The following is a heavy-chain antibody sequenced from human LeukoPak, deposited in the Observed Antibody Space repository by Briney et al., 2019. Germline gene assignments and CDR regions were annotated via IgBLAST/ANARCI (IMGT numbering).Heavy chain of an antibody. V-gene: IGHV3-30*18. CDR3: AKEWLWEGFYYGPNV. CDR2: ISYDGSKK. CDR1: GFRFSNYG. D-gene: IGHD1-26*01. Sequence: GGSLRLSCAPSGFRFSNYGMYWVRQAPGKGLEWLALISYDGSKKYYADSVEGRLTISRDNSKNTLFLQMSSLRPEDTALYYCAKEWLWEGFYYGPNVWGQGTTVTVSS. J-gene: IGHJ6*02.